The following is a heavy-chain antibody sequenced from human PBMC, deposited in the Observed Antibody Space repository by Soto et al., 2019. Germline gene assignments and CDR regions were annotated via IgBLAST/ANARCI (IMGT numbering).Heavy chain of an antibody. CDR1: GYSISSSNW. V-gene: IGHV4-28*01. Sequence: QVQLQESGPGLVKPSDTLSLTCAVSGYSISSSNWWGWIRQPPGKGLEWIGYIYYSGTTYYKPSLNNRVTMSVDTSKNQFALKLTSVTAVDTAVYYCARREIQGPIDYWGQGTLVTVSS. CDR2: IYYSGTT. CDR3: ARREIQGPIDY. J-gene: IGHJ4*02. D-gene: IGHD1-26*01.